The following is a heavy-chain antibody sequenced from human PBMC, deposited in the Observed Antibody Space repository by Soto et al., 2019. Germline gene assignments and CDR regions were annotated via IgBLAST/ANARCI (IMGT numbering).Heavy chain of an antibody. Sequence: QVQLVQSGAEVKKPGASVKVSCKASGYTFTSYYMHWVRQAPGQGLEWMGIINPSGTTTDYAQKYQGRVTMTRDTSTSTYSMELSSLRSEDTAVYYCARPQIASHSYYGMEVWGQGTTVTVSS. V-gene: IGHV1-46*01. CDR2: INPSGTTT. J-gene: IGHJ6*02. CDR3: ARPQIASHSYYGMEV. CDR1: GYTFTSYY. D-gene: IGHD2-2*01.